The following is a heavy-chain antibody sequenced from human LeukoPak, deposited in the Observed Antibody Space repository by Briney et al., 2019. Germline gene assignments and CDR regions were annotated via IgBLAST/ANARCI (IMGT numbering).Heavy chain of an antibody. CDR1: GFTFSDYY. V-gene: IGHV3-11*06. Sequence: GGSLRLSCAASGFTFSDYYMSWIRQAPGKRLEWVSYISSSSSYTNYADSVKGRFTISRDNAKNSLYLQMNSLRAEDTAVYYCARGGRDAFDIWGQGTMVTVSS. J-gene: IGHJ3*02. CDR2: ISSSSSYT. D-gene: IGHD5-12*01. CDR3: ARGGRDAFDI.